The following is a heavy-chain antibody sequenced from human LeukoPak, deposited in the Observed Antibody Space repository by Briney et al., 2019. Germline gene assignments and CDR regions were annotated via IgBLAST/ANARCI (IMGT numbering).Heavy chain of an antibody. CDR3: ASQNYYGSGSYVLFKDY. CDR2: INHSGST. V-gene: IGHV4-34*01. CDR1: GGSFSGYY. D-gene: IGHD3-10*01. Sequence: SETLSLTCAVYGGSFSGYYWSWIRQPPGKGLEWIGEINHSGSTNYNPSLKSRVAISVDTSKNQFSLKLSSVTAADTAVYYCASQNYYGSGSYVLFKDYWGQGTLVTVSS. J-gene: IGHJ4*02.